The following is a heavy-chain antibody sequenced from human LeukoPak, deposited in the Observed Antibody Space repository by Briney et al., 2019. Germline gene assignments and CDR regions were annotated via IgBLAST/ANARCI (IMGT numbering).Heavy chain of an antibody. V-gene: IGHV4-34*01. CDR1: GGSFSGYY. CDR2: INHSGST. Sequence: SETLSLTCAVYGGSFSGYYWSWIRQPPGKGLEWIGEINHSGSTNYNPSLKSRVTISVDTSKNQFSPKLSSVTAADTAVYYCAGVTVHGVAGHWGQGTLVTVSS. CDR3: AGVTVHGVAGH. J-gene: IGHJ4*02. D-gene: IGHD6-19*01.